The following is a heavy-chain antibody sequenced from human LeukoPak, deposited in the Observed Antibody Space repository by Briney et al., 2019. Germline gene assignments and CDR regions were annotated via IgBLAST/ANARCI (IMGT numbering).Heavy chain of an antibody. CDR3: VGGPDGNHDAFDI. Sequence: PGGSLRLSCAASGFTFDDYTMHWVRQAPGKGLEWVSLISWDGGSTYYADSVKGRFTISRDNSKNSLYLQMNSLRTEDTALYYCVGGPDGNHDAFDIWGQGTMVTVSS. CDR1: GFTFDDYT. D-gene: IGHD3-16*01. J-gene: IGHJ3*02. V-gene: IGHV3-43*01. CDR2: ISWDGGST.